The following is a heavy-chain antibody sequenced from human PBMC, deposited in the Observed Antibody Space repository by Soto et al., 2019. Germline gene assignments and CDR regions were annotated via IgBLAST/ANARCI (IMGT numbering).Heavy chain of an antibody. Sequence: SWGSLRLSCAASGFTVSNNYMTWVRQAPGKGLEWVSVIYNDGTTYYGDSVKGRLTISRDNSKNTLYLQMNSLRAEDTAVYFCARILRGIDYWGQGVLVTVSS. CDR2: IYNDGTT. CDR1: GFTVSNNY. V-gene: IGHV3-66*01. CDR3: ARILRGIDY. J-gene: IGHJ4*02. D-gene: IGHD3-16*01.